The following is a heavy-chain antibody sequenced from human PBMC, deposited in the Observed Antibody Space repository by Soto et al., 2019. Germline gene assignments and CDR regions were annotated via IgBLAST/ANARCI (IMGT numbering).Heavy chain of an antibody. CDR2: ISFAGTND. CDR3: ARDMNWMDP. CDR1: GFTFATYE. J-gene: IGHJ5*02. Sequence: QMQLVQSGGGVVQPGRSLRLSCAASGFTFATYEMNWVRQAPGKGLEWVAMISFAGTNDYYADSVKGRSTISRDNSNNTLSLHTNMLRFEDTAVSDFARDMNWMDPWGQGSLVTVAS. V-gene: IGHV3-30-3*01.